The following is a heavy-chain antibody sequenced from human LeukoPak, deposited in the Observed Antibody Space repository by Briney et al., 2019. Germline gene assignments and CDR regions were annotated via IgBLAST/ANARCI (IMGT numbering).Heavy chain of an antibody. CDR2: IIPMFGST. D-gene: IGHD1-26*01. J-gene: IGHJ6*03. Sequence: ASVKVSCKASGDIFNSYSVSWVRQAPGQGLEWMGGIIPMFGSTNYAQKFQDRVTISTDQSTTIVYMELSSLTSEDTAVYYCARVGRSRGSLPNFYYYMDVWGKGTTVTVS. V-gene: IGHV1-69*05. CDR3: ARVGRSRGSLPNFYYYMDV. CDR1: GDIFNSYS.